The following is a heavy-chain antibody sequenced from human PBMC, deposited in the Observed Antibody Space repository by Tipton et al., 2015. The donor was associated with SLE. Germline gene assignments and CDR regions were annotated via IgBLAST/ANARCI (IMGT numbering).Heavy chain of an antibody. J-gene: IGHJ3*02. V-gene: IGHV4-59*01. D-gene: IGHD2-15*01. Sequence: TLSLTCTVSGGSISSYYWSWIRQPPGKGLEWIGYIYYSGSTNYNPTPTSRVTISVDTSKNQFSLKLSSVTAADTAVYYCARDPGYCSGGSCSDAFDIWGQGTMVTVSS. CDR2: IYYSGST. CDR1: GGSISSYY. CDR3: ARDPGYCSGGSCSDAFDI.